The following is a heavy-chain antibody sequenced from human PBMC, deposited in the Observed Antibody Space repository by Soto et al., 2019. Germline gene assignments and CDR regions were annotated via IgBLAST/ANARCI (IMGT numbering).Heavy chain of an antibody. D-gene: IGHD4-4*01. CDR3: AGDLSNYEFDY. V-gene: IGHV4-31*03. Sequence: ASGTLSLTCTFSGGSISSGGYYWSWIRQHPGKGLEWIGYIYYSGSTYYNPSLKSRVTISVDTSKNQFSLKLSSVTAADTAVYYCAGDLSNYEFDYWGQGTLVTISS. J-gene: IGHJ4*02. CDR1: GGSISSGGYY. CDR2: IYYSGST.